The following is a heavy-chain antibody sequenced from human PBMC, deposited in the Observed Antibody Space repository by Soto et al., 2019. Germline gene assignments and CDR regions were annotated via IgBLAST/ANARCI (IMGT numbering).Heavy chain of an antibody. CDR2: ISGSGTST. CDR1: GFSFSNYA. Sequence: GGSLRLSCAASGFSFSNYAMTWVRQAPGKGLEWVSAISGSGTSTFYTDSVKGRFTISRDNSKKTLYLQMNSLRADDRAVYYCAKDMDIAVARAPQNTGFDPWARGPLSTFPS. CDR3: AKDMDIAVARAPQNTGFDP. J-gene: IGHJ5*02. V-gene: IGHV3-23*01. D-gene: IGHD5-18*01.